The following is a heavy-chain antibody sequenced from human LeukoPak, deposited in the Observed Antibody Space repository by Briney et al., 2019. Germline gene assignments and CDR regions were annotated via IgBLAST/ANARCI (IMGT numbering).Heavy chain of an antibody. D-gene: IGHD6-19*01. CDR3: AKTSGFQKGAFDI. Sequence: PGGSLRLSCAASGFTFSSYAMSWVRQAPGKGLEWVSSISGSGVTTYYAGSVKGRFTISRDNSKNTLFLQMNSLRAEDTTVYYCAKTSGFQKGAFDIWGQGTMVTVSS. CDR2: ISGSGVTT. J-gene: IGHJ3*02. V-gene: IGHV3-23*01. CDR1: GFTFSSYA.